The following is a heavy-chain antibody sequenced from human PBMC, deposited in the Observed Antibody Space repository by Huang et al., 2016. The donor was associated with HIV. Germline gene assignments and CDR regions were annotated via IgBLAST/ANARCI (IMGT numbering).Heavy chain of an antibody. CDR2: INNAGSIT. Sequence: EVQLVESGGGLVQPGGSLRLSCAASGFTFSSYWMHWVRQAPGKGRVWLSRINNAGSITTYADSVKGRITISRDNARNTMYLQMTTLSAGDTAVYYCARHRSSGGVEEAFDIWGPGTLVTVAS. CDR3: ARHRSSGGVEEAFDI. J-gene: IGHJ3*02. V-gene: IGHV3-74*03. CDR1: GFTFSSYW. D-gene: IGHD2-8*02.